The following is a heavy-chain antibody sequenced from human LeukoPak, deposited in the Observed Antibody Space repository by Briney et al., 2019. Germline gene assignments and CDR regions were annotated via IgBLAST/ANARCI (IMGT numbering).Heavy chain of an antibody. CDR2: MSGSGGST. J-gene: IGHJ4*01. D-gene: IGHD6-13*01. Sequence: GGSLRLSCAASGFTFSSYDMSWVRQAPGQGLEWVSAMSGSGGSTYYADSVKGRFTISRDNSKNTLYLQMNSLRAEDTAVYYCAKALPLVAAVGSLDYWGHGTLVTVSS. CDR1: GFTFSSYD. CDR3: AKALPLVAAVGSLDY. V-gene: IGHV3-23*01.